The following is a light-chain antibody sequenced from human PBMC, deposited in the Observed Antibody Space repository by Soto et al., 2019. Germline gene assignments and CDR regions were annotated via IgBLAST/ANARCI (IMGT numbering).Light chain of an antibody. V-gene: IGKV3-20*01. J-gene: IGKJ1*01. CDR1: RSVSSNY. CDR3: QQYDISPRT. CDR2: GAA. Sequence: EIELTQSPGTLSLSPGERATLSCRTSRSVSSNYLAWYQQKPGQAPRLLIYGAANRATGIPDRFSGSGSGTDFTLTISRLEPEDFAVYFCQQYDISPRTFGQGTKVAIK.